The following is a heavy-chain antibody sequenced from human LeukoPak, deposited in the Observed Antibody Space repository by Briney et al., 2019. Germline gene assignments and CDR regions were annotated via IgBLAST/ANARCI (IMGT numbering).Heavy chain of an antibody. CDR2: MNPNSGNT. Sequence: ASVKVSCKASGYTFTSYDINWVRQATGQGLVWMGWMNPNSGNTGYAQKFQGRVTMTRNTSISTAYMELSSLRSEDTAVYYCARGLVVVPAALDYWGQGTLVTVSS. V-gene: IGHV1-8*01. J-gene: IGHJ4*02. CDR1: GYTFTSYD. D-gene: IGHD2-2*01. CDR3: ARGLVVVPAALDY.